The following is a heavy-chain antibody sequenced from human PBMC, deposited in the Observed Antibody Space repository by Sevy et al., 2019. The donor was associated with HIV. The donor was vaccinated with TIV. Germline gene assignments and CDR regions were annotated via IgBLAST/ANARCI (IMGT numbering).Heavy chain of an antibody. J-gene: IGHJ4*01. CDR2: ISTSRSDI. D-gene: IGHD3-22*01. V-gene: IGHV3-48*02. CDR3: AREADYYDGSGYQYDY. Sequence: GGSLRLSCAASGFNLSSYNMNWVSQAPGKGLESLAYISTSRSDIYYAGSLKGRFTISRDNAKNSLYLQMNSVRDDDTAVYYCAREADYYDGSGYQYDYWGHGTLVTVSS. CDR1: GFNLSSYN.